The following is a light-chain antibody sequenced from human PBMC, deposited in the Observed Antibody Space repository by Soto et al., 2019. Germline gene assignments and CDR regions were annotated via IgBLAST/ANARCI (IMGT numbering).Light chain of an antibody. CDR3: QSYDSSLSGSII. V-gene: IGLV1-40*01. Sequence: QSVLTQPPSVSGAPGQRVTISCTGSSSNIGAGFDISWFQHVPGIAPKLLIYGHSDRPSGVPDRFSASKSGTSASLAITGLRAEDEADYYCQSYDSSLSGSIIFGGGTKVTV. J-gene: IGLJ2*01. CDR2: GHS. CDR1: SSNIGAGFD.